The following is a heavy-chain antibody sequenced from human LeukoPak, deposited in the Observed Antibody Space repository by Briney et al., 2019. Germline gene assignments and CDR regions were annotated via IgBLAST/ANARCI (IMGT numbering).Heavy chain of an antibody. V-gene: IGHV3-9*01. CDR3: AKGFTTTVTTNFDY. CDR2: ISWNSDNI. CDR1: GFTFDDYG. Sequence: GRSLRLSCAASGFTFDDYGMSWVRQAPGKGLEWVSGISWNSDNIGYADSVKGRFTISRDSAKKSLYLQMNSLRVEDTALYYCAKGFTTTVTTNFDYWGQGTLVTVSS. J-gene: IGHJ4*02. D-gene: IGHD4-17*01.